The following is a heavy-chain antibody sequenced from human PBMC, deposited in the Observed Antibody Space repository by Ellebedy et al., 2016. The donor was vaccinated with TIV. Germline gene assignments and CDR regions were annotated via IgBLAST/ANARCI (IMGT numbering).Heavy chain of an antibody. CDR1: GFTFTSYG. D-gene: IGHD4-23*01. J-gene: IGHJ3*01. Sequence: GESLKISCAAFGFTFTSYGLHWVRQAPGKGLEWVAFVSYDGFTTYYTNSVKGRFSISRDNSKDTMYLQMNSLRAEDTAIYYCARDPVGVGPAFDVWGQGTMVTVSS. V-gene: IGHV3-30-3*01. CDR3: ARDPVGVGPAFDV. CDR2: VSYDGFTT.